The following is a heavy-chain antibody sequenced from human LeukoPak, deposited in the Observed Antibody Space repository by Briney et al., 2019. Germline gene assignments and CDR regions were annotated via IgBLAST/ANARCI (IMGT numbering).Heavy chain of an antibody. Sequence: PSETLSLTCTVSGGSISSYYWSWIRQPPGKGLEWIGSIYYSGSTYYNPSLKSRVTISVDTSKNQFSLKLSSVTAADTAVYYCARLDYGDYRGDFDYWGQGTLVTVSS. CDR2: IYYSGST. CDR1: GGSISSYY. D-gene: IGHD4-17*01. CDR3: ARLDYGDYRGDFDY. J-gene: IGHJ4*02. V-gene: IGHV4-39*01.